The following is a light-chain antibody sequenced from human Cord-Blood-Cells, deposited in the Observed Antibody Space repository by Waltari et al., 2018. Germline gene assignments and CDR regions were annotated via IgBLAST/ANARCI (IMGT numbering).Light chain of an antibody. J-gene: IGLJ2*01. CDR2: DVS. CDR1: SSDVGVYNF. CDR3: SSYTSSSTLV. V-gene: IGLV2-14*01. Sequence: SALTPPASLSGPPGQSITISCTGTSSDVGVYNFVPWYQQHSSKSPKLMIYDVSKRPSGVSNRFSGSKSGNTASLTISGLQAEDDADYYCSSYTSSSTLVFGGGTKLTVL.